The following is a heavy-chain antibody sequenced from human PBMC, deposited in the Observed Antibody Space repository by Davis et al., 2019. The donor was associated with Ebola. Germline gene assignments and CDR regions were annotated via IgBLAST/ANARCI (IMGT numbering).Heavy chain of an antibody. D-gene: IGHD6-19*01. CDR2: ISYDGSNK. J-gene: IGHJ3*02. V-gene: IGHV3-30*04. CDR1: GFTFSRYA. Sequence: GGSLRLSCAASGFTFSRYAMHWVRQAPGKGLEWVAVISYDGSNKYYADSVKGRFTISRDNSKNKVYLQMNSLRPDDTAVYYCARELVSDGWSRGAFDIWGQGTMVTVSS. CDR3: ARELVSDGWSRGAFDI.